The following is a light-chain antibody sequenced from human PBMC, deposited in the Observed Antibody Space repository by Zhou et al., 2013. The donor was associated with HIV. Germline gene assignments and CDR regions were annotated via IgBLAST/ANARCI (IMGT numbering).Light chain of an antibody. CDR2: AAS. V-gene: IGKV1-17*01. Sequence: DIQLTQSPSSLSASVGDRVTITCRASQGIRDDLGWYQQRPGKAPKRLIYAASSLQSGVPSRFSGSGSGTEFTLTISSLQPEDFATYYCQQSYSTPPVTFGGGTKVEIK. CDR3: QQSYSTPPVT. J-gene: IGKJ4*01. CDR1: QGIRDD.